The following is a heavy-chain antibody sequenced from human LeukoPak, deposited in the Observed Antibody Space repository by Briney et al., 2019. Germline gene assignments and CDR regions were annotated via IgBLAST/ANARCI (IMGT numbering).Heavy chain of an antibody. Sequence: GASVKVSCKASGYTFTSYGISWVRQAPGQGLEWMGGIIPIFGTANYAQKFQGRVTITTDESTSTAYMELSSLRSEDTAVYYCARGRVGATFAFDPWGQGTLVTVSS. V-gene: IGHV1-69*05. J-gene: IGHJ5*02. CDR1: GYTFTSYG. CDR2: IIPIFGTA. D-gene: IGHD1-26*01. CDR3: ARGRVGATFAFDP.